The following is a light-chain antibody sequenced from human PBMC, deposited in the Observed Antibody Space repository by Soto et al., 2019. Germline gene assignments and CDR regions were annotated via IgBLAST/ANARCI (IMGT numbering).Light chain of an antibody. CDR1: GTSSDVGAYDY. CDR3: MQALESPWT. CDR2: LGS. V-gene: IGKV2-28*01. Sequence: VLTQPRSAPGSPGQSATISCPGTSSDVGAYDYVSWYQQHPGRSPQLLIYLGSNRESGVPERFSGSGSGTDCTRKISRVEAEDVGVYYCMQALESPWTFGQGTKVDIK. J-gene: IGKJ1*01.